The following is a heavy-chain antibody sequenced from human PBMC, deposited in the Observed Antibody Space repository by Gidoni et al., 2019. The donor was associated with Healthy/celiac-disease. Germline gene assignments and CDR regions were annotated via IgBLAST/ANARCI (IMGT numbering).Heavy chain of an antibody. CDR1: GFTFRSYS. V-gene: IGHV3-48*01. CDR3: AGPSSSWYY. D-gene: IGHD6-13*01. CDR2: ISGSSSTR. J-gene: IGHJ4*02. Sequence: VQLVESGGGLVQPGGSLRLSCAGAGFTFRSYSMNWVRQAPGKGMEWVSYISGSSSTRYDADSVKGRFTISRDNAKNSLYLQMNSLSAEDTAVYYCAGPSSSWYYWGQGTLVTVSS.